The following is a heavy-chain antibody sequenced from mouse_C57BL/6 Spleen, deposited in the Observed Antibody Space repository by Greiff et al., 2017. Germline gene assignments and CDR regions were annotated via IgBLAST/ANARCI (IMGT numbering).Heavy chain of an antibody. D-gene: IGHD2-5*01. J-gene: IGHJ4*01. CDR2: INPGSGGT. V-gene: IGHV1-54*01. CDR1: GYAFTNYL. CDR3: ASGKGYSNFHAMDD. Sequence: VQLQQSGAELVRPGTSVKVSCKASGYAFTNYLIEWVKQRPGQGLEWIGVINPGSGGTNYNEKFKGKATLTADKSSSTAYMQLSSLTSEDSAVYFCASGKGYSNFHAMDDWGQGTSVTVSS.